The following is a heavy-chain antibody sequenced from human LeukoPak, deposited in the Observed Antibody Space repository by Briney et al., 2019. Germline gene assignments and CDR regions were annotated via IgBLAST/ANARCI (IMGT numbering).Heavy chain of an antibody. J-gene: IGHJ3*01. Sequence: ETLSLTCSVSGDSISGYYWSWIRQPAGKGLEWIGRLYTSGNTNYNPSLKSRVTMSVDTSKNQFSLKLSSVTAADTAVYYCARGVFQLPLSGDAYDVWGQGTTVTVSS. D-gene: IGHD2-2*01. CDR1: GDSISGYY. CDR3: ARGVFQLPLSGDAYDV. CDR2: LYTSGNT. V-gene: IGHV4-4*07.